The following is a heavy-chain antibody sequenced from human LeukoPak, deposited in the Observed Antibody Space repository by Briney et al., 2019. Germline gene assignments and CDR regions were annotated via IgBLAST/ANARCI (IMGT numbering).Heavy chain of an antibody. V-gene: IGHV3-48*02. CDR1: GFIVSKYS. D-gene: IGHD2-15*01. CDR2: ISSSSDTI. CDR3: ARDGYCSSGSCYGSYDY. J-gene: IGHJ4*02. Sequence: GGSLRLSCAASGFIVSKYSMHWVRQAPGKGLEWVSYISSSSDTIYYADAVKGRFTISRDNAKNSLYLQMNSLRDEDTAVYYCARDGYCSSGSCYGSYDYWGQGTLVTVSS.